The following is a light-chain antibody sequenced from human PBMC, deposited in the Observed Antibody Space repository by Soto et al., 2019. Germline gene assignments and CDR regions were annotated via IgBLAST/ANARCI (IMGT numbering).Light chain of an antibody. V-gene: IGKV1-39*01. CDR1: HNIISH. CDR2: AAS. J-gene: IGKJ2*01. Sequence: DIQMTQSPSSLSAFLGDRVTITCRTSHNIISHLTWYHQKPGKAPNLLIYAASSLKSGVPSGFSGSGSGTDFTLTITRLQPDDFATYYCQQSFSIPYTFGQGTKLQIK. CDR3: QQSFSIPYT.